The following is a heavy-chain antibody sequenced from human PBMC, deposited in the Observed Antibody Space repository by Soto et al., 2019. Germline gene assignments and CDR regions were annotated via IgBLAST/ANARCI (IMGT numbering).Heavy chain of an antibody. CDR2: SIPIQGRA. D-gene: IGHD2-21*01. Sequence: SVKVSCKASGGSFISYIFTWVRQAPGQGLEWMGRSIPIQGRADYALKFQDRVTITADRSTQTVYMELRSLRPEDTALYYCAKSLVFVDHDYMDVSGKGTTVIVSS. V-gene: IGHV1-69*02. J-gene: IGHJ6*03. CDR3: AKSLVFVDHDYMDV. CDR1: GGSFISYI.